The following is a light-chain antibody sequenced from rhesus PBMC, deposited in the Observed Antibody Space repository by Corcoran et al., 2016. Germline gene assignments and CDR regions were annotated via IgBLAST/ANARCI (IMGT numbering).Light chain of an antibody. CDR1: QDIGSW. Sequence: DIQMTQSPSSLSASVGDRVTITCQASQDIGSWSAWYQQKPGKAPKVLIYAASSLQSGGPSRFSGSGSGTDFTLPNNGLQPEDFATYYWHQHNSYPLTFGGGAKVEI. V-gene: IGKV1-33*02. CDR3: HQHNSYPLT. J-gene: IGKJ4*01. CDR2: AAS.